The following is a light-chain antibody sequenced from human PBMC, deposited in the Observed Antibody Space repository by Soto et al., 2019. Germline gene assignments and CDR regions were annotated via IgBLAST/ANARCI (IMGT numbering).Light chain of an antibody. CDR2: RNN. CDR1: SSNIGSNY. J-gene: IGLJ2*01. V-gene: IGLV1-47*01. CDR3: AAWDDSLIGLV. Sequence: QSVLTQPPSASGTPGQRVTISCSGSSSNIGSNYVYWYQQLPGTAPKLLIYRNNQRPSGVPDRFSGSKSGTSASLAISGLRSEDDADYYCAAWDDSLIGLVFGGGTKLTVL.